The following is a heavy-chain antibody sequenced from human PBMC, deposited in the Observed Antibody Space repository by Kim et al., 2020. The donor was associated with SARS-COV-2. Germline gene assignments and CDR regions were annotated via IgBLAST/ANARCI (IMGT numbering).Heavy chain of an antibody. V-gene: IGHV1-18*04. CDR2: ISAYNGNT. J-gene: IGHJ6*02. D-gene: IGHD2-2*01. Sequence: ASVKVSCKASGYTFTSYGISWVRQAPGQGLEWMGWISAYNGNTNYAQKLQGRVTMTTDTSTSTAYMELRSLRSDDTAVYYCARDPDSSSVYYYGMDVWGQGTTVTVSS. CDR3: ARDPDSSSVYYYGMDV. CDR1: GYTFTSYG.